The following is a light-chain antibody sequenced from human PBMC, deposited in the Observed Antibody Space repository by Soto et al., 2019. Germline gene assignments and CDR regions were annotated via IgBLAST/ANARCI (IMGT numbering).Light chain of an antibody. CDR1: SSDVGRYNY. V-gene: IGLV2-14*03. J-gene: IGLJ2*01. CDR2: DVT. CDR3: RSFTSSDTVL. Sequence: QSVLTQPASVSGSPGQSITISCTGTSSDVGRYNYVSWYQQNPGKAPKFMIYDVTTRPSGVSNRFSGSKSGNTASLTISGLQAEDEADYYCRSFTSSDTVLFGGGTKVTVL.